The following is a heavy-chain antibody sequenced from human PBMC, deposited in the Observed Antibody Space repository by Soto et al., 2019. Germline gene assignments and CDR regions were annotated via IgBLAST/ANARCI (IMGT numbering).Heavy chain of an antibody. V-gene: IGHV3-7*01. J-gene: IGHJ4*02. CDR2: IKQDGSEK. CDR3: ATSRSFDY. CDR1: AFTFTSYW. D-gene: IGHD3-10*01. Sequence: GGSLRLSCAASAFTFTSYWMTWVRQAPGKGLEWVAHIKQDGSEKFYVDSVEGRFTISRDNAKNSLYLQMNSLRAEDTAVYYCATSRSFDYWGQGALVTVSS.